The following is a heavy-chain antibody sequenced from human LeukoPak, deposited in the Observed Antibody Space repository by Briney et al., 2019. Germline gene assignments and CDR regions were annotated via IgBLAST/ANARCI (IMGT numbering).Heavy chain of an antibody. CDR2: ISGSGGST. Sequence: GGSLRLSCAASGFTFSSYSMNWVRQAPGKGLEWVSAISGSGGSTYYADSVKGRFTISRDNSKNTLYLQMNSLRAEDTAVYYCAKFGVAGQAFDPWGQGTLVTVSS. CDR3: AKFGVAGQAFDP. D-gene: IGHD3-3*01. CDR1: GFTFSSYS. J-gene: IGHJ5*02. V-gene: IGHV3-23*01.